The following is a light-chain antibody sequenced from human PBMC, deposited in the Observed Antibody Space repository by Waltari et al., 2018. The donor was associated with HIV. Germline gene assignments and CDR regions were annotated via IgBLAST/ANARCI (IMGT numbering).Light chain of an antibody. CDR1: SSDIGDYDY. CDR3: SSYTSSSTLYV. V-gene: IGLV2-14*01. Sequence: QSALTQPASVPGSPGQSIPISCTGTSSDIGDYDYAPWYQQHPGKAPKRMIYGVTNRPSGVSNRFSGSKSGNTASLTISGLQAEDEADYYCSSYTSSSTLYVFGTGTKVTVL. J-gene: IGLJ1*01. CDR2: GVT.